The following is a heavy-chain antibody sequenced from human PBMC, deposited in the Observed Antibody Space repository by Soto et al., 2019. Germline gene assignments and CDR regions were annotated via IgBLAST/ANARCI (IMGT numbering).Heavy chain of an antibody. V-gene: IGHV1-2*02. Sequence: ASVKVSCKASGYTFTGYYMHWVRQAPGQGLEWMGWINPNSGGTNYAQKFQGRVTMTRDTSISTAYMELSRLRSDDTAAYYCAREADGITGTTKAGYYYYGMDVWGQGTTVTVSS. CDR1: GYTFTGYY. CDR2: INPNSGGT. D-gene: IGHD1-7*01. CDR3: AREADGITGTTKAGYYYYGMDV. J-gene: IGHJ6*02.